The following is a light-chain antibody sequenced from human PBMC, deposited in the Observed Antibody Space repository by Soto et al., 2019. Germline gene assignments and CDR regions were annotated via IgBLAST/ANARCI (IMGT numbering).Light chain of an antibody. J-gene: IGKJ5*01. Sequence: IGLTQSPATLALYPGERATLSCRASQSVSSYLAWYQQKPGQAPRLLIYDASNRATGIPARFSGSGSGTDFTLTISSLEPEDFAVYYCQQRSNWPPITFGQGTRLAI. CDR3: QQRSNWPPIT. CDR2: DAS. CDR1: QSVSSY. V-gene: IGKV3-11*01.